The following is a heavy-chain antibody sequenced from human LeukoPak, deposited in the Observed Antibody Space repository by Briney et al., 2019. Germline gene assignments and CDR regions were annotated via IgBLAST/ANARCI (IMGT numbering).Heavy chain of an antibody. CDR2: INPSGGST. D-gene: IGHD3-10*01. CDR1: GCTFTSYY. Sequence: ASVNLSCTASGCTFTSYYMHWVRQAPGKGLEWMGIINPSGGSTSYAQKFQGRVTMTRDTSTSTVYMELSSLRSEDTAVYYCARAYITMVRGVNAFDIWGQGTMVTVSS. V-gene: IGHV1-46*01. CDR3: ARAYITMVRGVNAFDI. J-gene: IGHJ3*02.